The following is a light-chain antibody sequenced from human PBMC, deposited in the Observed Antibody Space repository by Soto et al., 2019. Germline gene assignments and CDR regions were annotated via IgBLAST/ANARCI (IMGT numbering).Light chain of an antibody. V-gene: IGKV1-9*01. Sequence: DIQLTQSPSSLSASVGDRVTLTCLASQSIGRFLNWYQQKPGKAPNLLIYDASSLQSGVPSRFSGSGSGTEFTLTISSLQPEDFATYYCQQLNSYPLTFGQGTRLEIK. CDR1: QSIGRF. CDR3: QQLNSYPLT. J-gene: IGKJ5*01. CDR2: DAS.